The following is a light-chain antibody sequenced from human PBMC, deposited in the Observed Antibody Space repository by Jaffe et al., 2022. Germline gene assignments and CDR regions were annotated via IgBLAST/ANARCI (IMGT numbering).Light chain of an antibody. J-gene: IGLJ2*01. CDR1: GSNIGAGFD. V-gene: IGLV1-40*03. CDR3: QSYDKGLTGPI. Sequence: QSVLTQPPSVSGAPGHRVTIACTGSGSNIGAGFDVHWYQQLPETAPKLLIYDNTNRPSGVPDRFSGSKSGAAASLVIAGLQAEDEADYYCQSYDKGLTGPIFGGGTKLTVL. CDR2: DNT.